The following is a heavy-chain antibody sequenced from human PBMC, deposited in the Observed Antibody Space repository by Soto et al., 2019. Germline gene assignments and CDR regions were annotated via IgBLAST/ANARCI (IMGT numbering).Heavy chain of an antibody. CDR1: SGSIAGSTDY. CDR3: ARVLGYYYGSGSYYRWDYYYGMDV. Sequence: SQTKSLAYPVASGSIAGSTDYWGRIRHPPVKGLEWIGSTYYSGSTYYNPSLKSRVTISVDTSKNQFSLKLSSVTAADTAVYYCARVLGYYYGSGSYYRWDYYYGMDVWGQGTTVTV. J-gene: IGHJ6*02. D-gene: IGHD3-10*01. V-gene: IGHV4-39*01. CDR2: TYYSGST.